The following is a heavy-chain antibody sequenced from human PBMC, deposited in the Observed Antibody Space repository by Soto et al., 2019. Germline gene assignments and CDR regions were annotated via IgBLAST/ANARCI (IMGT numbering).Heavy chain of an antibody. Sequence: EVQLLESGGGLVQPGGSLRLSCAASGFTFSSYAMSWVRQAPGKGLEWVSAISGSGGRTYYADSVKGRFTISRDNSKNTLYLQMNSLRAEDTAVYYCAKDREGHDYGDYYDYWGQGTLVTVSS. V-gene: IGHV3-23*01. CDR1: GFTFSSYA. CDR2: ISGSGGRT. J-gene: IGHJ4*02. D-gene: IGHD4-17*01. CDR3: AKDREGHDYGDYYDY.